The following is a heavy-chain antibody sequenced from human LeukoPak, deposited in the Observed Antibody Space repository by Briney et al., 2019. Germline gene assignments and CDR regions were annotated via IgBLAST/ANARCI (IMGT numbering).Heavy chain of an antibody. J-gene: IGHJ4*02. Sequence: SQTLSLTCTVSRGSISSGGYYWTWIRQHPGKGLEWIGYIYNTGDTHYNPSLESRVTLSIDTSKNQFSLKLSSVTAADTAVYYCARQRFLEWYFDYWGQGTLVTVSS. CDR3: ARQRFLEWYFDY. CDR2: IYNTGDT. CDR1: RGSISSGGYY. V-gene: IGHV4-31*03. D-gene: IGHD3-3*01.